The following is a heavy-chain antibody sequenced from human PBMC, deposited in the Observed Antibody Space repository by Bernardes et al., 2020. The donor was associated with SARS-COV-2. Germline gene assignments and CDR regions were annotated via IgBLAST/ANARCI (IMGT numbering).Heavy chain of an antibody. J-gene: IGHJ4*02. V-gene: IGHV1-58*02. Sequence: SVKVSCKASGFPFTNFPMQWLRQVRGQRLEWIGCIVGDSGNANYARKFHERVTITRDMSTNTAYLELSSLRSDDTAVYYCAADVHQKDYYGSGSSYPHFNYWGQGTLVTVSS. CDR2: IVGDSGNA. CDR1: GFPFTNFP. CDR3: AADVHQKDYYGSGSSYPHFNY. D-gene: IGHD3-10*01.